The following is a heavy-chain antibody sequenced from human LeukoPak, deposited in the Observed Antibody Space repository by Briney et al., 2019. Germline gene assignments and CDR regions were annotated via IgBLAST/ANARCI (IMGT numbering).Heavy chain of an antibody. J-gene: IGHJ5*02. CDR3: ARGYCSSTSCYVFWFDP. Sequence: SETLSLTCAVSGGSFSGYYWSWIRQPPGKGLEWIREINHSGSTNYNPSLKSRVTISVDTSKNQFSLKLSSVTAADTAVYYCARGYCSSTSCYVFWFDPWGQGTLVTVSS. CDR2: INHSGST. D-gene: IGHD2-2*01. CDR1: GGSFSGYY. V-gene: IGHV4-34*01.